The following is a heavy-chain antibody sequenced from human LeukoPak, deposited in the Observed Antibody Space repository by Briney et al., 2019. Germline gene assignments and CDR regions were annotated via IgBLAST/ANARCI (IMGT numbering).Heavy chain of an antibody. CDR2: IYYSGST. Sequence: PSETLSLTCTVSGGSISSYYWSWIRQPPGKGLEWIGYIYYSGSTNYNPSLKSRVTISVDTSKNQFSLKLSSVTAADTAVYYCARARITTAMDVWGQGTTVTVSS. J-gene: IGHJ6*02. CDR3: ARARITTAMDV. D-gene: IGHD3-10*01. CDR1: GGSISSYY. V-gene: IGHV4-59*01.